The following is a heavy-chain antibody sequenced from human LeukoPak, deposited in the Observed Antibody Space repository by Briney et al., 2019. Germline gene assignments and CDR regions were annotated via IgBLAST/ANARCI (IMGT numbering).Heavy chain of an antibody. Sequence: SETLSLTCTVSGGSISSGAYYWGWIRQRPGKGLEWIGYIYYSGSTYYNPSLKSRVTISVDTSKNQFSLKLNSVTAADTAVYYCTGCDPAMVRGVIKPCDHWYLDLWGRGTLVTVSS. CDR2: IYYSGST. CDR1: GGSISSGAYY. J-gene: IGHJ2*01. V-gene: IGHV4-31*03. D-gene: IGHD3-10*01. CDR3: TGCDPAMVRGVIKPCDHWYLDL.